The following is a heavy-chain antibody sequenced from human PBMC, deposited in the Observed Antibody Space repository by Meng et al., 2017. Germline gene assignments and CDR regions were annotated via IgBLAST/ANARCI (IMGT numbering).Heavy chain of an antibody. CDR1: GYTFTSYA. J-gene: IGHJ4*02. CDR3: ASELNTYGSGSYAY. D-gene: IGHD3-10*01. CDR2: INPNSGGT. Sequence: QVQLVQSGSELKKPGAAVKVSCKASGYTFTSYAMNWVRQAPGQGLEWMGRINPNSGGTNYAQKFQGRVTMTRDTSISTAYMELSRLRSDDTAVYYCASELNTYGSGSYAYWGQGTLVTVSS. V-gene: IGHV1-2*06.